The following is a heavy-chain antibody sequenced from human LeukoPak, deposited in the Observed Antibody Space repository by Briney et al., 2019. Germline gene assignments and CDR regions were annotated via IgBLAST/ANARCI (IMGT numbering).Heavy chain of an antibody. V-gene: IGHV1-18*04. CDR2: ISAYNGNT. Sequence: ASVKVSCKASGYTFTSYGISWVRQAPGQGLEWMGWISAYNGNTNYAQKLQGRVTMTTDTSTSTAYMELRSLRSDDTAVYYCARPRVYNWNDNYYYYGMDVWGKGTTVTVSS. J-gene: IGHJ6*04. D-gene: IGHD1-1*01. CDR3: ARPRVYNWNDNYYYYGMDV. CDR1: GYTFTSYG.